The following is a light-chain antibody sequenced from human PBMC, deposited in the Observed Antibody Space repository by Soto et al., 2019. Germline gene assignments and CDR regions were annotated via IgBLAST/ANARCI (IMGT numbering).Light chain of an antibody. CDR1: QSIFHSSNNKNF. J-gene: IGKJ4*01. CDR2: WAS. V-gene: IGKV4-1*01. Sequence: DIVMTQSPDSLALSPGERATINCKSSQSIFHSSNNKNFLAWYQQKPGQPPKLLIYWASTRESGVPDRFSGSESGTDFTLTISSLQAEDVAVYYCQQYYNKPTTVCGGTKVDIK. CDR3: QQYYNKPTT.